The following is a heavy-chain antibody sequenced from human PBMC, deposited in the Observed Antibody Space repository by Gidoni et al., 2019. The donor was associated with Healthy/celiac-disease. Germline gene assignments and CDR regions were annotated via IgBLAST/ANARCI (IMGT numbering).Heavy chain of an antibody. CDR2: ITWNSGGI. CDR1: GFSFEDYA. Sequence: EVQLVESGGGLVQPGRSVRLSCAASGFSFEDYAMHWVRQAPGKGLEWVSGITWNSGGIGYADSVKGRFTISRDNAKNSLYLQMNSLPAEDTALYYCAKTTSGWYLEQGYIDYWGQGTLVTVSS. CDR3: AKTTSGWYLEQGYIDY. D-gene: IGHD6-19*01. J-gene: IGHJ4*02. V-gene: IGHV3-9*01.